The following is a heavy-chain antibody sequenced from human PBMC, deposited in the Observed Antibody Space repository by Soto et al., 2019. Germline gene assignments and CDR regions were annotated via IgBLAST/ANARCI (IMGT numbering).Heavy chain of an antibody. CDR3: ARDRGYSYGAGYGMDV. CDR2: IYHSGST. V-gene: IGHV4-30-2*01. Sequence: PSVTLSLTCTVSGDSISRGDYYWSWIRQPPGKGLEWIGYIYHSGSTYYNPSLKSRVTISVDRSKNQFSLKLSSVTAADTAVYYCARDRGYSYGAGYGMDVWGQGTTVTVS. D-gene: IGHD5-18*01. CDR1: GDSISRGDYY. J-gene: IGHJ6*02.